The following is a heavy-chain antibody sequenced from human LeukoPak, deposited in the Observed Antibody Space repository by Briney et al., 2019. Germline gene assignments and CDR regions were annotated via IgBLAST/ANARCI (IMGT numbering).Heavy chain of an antibody. CDR3: ARGADRTYYYDSSGLGAFDI. CDR2: ISAYNGNT. V-gene: IGHV1-18*01. CDR1: GYTFTSYG. D-gene: IGHD3-22*01. J-gene: IGHJ3*02. Sequence: ASVKVSCKASGYTFTSYGISWVRQAPGQGLEWMGWISAYNGNTNYAQKLQGRVTITTDTSTSTDYMELRSLRSDDTAVYYCARGADRTYYYDSSGLGAFDIWGQGTMVTVSS.